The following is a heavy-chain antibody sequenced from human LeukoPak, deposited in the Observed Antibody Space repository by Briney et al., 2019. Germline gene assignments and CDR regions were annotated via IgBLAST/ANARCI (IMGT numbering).Heavy chain of an antibody. CDR2: INPNSGGT. CDR1: GYTFTGYY. Sequence: ASVKVSCKASGYTFTGYYMHWVRQAPGQGLEWMGWINPNSGGTNYAQKFQGRVTMTRDTSISTAYMELSRLRSDDTAVYYCARVGGNQQLATRAFDIWGQGTMVTVSS. CDR3: ARVGGNQQLATRAFDI. V-gene: IGHV1-2*02. D-gene: IGHD6-13*01. J-gene: IGHJ3*02.